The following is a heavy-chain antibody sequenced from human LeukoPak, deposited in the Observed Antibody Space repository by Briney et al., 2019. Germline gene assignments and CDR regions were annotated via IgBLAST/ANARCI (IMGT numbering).Heavy chain of an antibody. V-gene: IGHV3-20*04. CDR3: ARGGGSIRHSYYYYVDV. CDR2: ITWNGGST. CDR1: GFNSDDYF. J-gene: IGHJ6*03. Sequence: GGSLRLSCTTSGFNSDDYFMNWVRQAPGQGPEWVSGITWNGGSTDYAASVKGRFTISRDNAKNSLYLRMNSLRDEDTALYYCARGGGSIRHSYYYYVDVWGKGTTVTVSS. D-gene: IGHD2-15*01.